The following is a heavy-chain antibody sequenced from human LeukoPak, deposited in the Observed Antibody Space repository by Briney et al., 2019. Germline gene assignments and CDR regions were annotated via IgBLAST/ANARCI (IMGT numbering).Heavy chain of an antibody. J-gene: IGHJ5*02. CDR1: GGSINRDY. Sequence: SETLSLSCTVSGGSINRDYWSWIRQPPGKGLEWIGCIYYSGNTNYNPSLKSQVTISVGTSKKQFSLKLSSVTAADTAVYYCARLPPVAAAGTSWFDPWGQGTLVTVSS. D-gene: IGHD6-13*01. CDR2: IYYSGNT. CDR3: ARLPPVAAAGTSWFDP. V-gene: IGHV4-59*01.